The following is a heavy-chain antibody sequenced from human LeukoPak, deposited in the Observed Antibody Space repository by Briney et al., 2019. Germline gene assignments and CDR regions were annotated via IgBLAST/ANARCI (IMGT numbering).Heavy chain of an antibody. CDR3: ARGFDCSSTSCLWFDP. CDR2: IYYSGST. Sequence: SQTLSLTCTVSGGSISSGDYYWSWIRQPPGKGLEWIGYIYYSGSTHYNPSLKSRVTISVDTSKNQFSLKLSSVTAADTAVYYCARGFDCSSTSCLWFDPWGQGTLVTVSS. D-gene: IGHD2-2*01. J-gene: IGHJ5*02. CDR1: GGSISSGDYY. V-gene: IGHV4-30-4*01.